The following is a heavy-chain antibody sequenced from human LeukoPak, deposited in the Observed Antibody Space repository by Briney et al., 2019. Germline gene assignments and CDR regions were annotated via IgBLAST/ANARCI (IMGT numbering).Heavy chain of an antibody. Sequence: PGRSLRLSCAASGFTFDDYAMHWVRHAPGKGLEWVSGISWNSGSIGYADSVKGRFTISRDNAKNSLYLQMNSLRAEDTALYYCAKDITAMVTPYFDYWGQGTLVTVSS. V-gene: IGHV3-9*01. CDR1: GFTFDDYA. CDR3: AKDITAMVTPYFDY. D-gene: IGHD5-18*01. J-gene: IGHJ4*02. CDR2: ISWNSGSI.